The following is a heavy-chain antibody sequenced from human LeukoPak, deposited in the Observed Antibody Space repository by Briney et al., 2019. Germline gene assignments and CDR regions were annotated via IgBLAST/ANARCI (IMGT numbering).Heavy chain of an antibody. CDR1: GFIFDDYG. CDR2: INWSGVRT. D-gene: IGHD1/OR15-1a*01. CDR3: ARSNKKKQNPFDY. Sequence: GGSLRLSCEASGFIFDDYGMSWVRQAPGKGLEWVSSINWSGVRTRYADSVKGRFTISRDSVKNSLYLQMNSLRVEDTALYYCARSNKKKQNPFDYWGQGTLVTVSS. J-gene: IGHJ4*02. V-gene: IGHV3-20*04.